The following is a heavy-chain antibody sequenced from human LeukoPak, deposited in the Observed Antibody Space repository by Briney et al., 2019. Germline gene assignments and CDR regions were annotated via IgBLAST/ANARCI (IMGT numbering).Heavy chain of an antibody. CDR2: IYFGDSHT. Sequence: GESLKISCKGSGNRFTSYWVGWVRQMPGKGLEWMGIIYFGDSHTRYSPSFQGQVTISADKSISTAYLQWSSLKASDTAIYYRATSAGSSSSWEFDYWGQGTLVTVSS. V-gene: IGHV5-51*01. CDR3: ATSAGSSSSWEFDY. D-gene: IGHD6-13*01. CDR1: GNRFTSYW. J-gene: IGHJ4*02.